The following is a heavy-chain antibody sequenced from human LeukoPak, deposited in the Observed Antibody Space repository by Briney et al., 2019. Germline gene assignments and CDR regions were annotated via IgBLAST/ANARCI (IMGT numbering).Heavy chain of an antibody. CDR1: GLGFAGSA. Sequence: GGSLRLSCAASGLGFAGSAVHWVRQTSGRGVERIGCVRGRDKNYATIYGASARGRFTISRDDSRNTASLQMNSLNTEDTAVYYFRHIEYVAPDSWGQGTLVTVSS. CDR3: RHIEYVAPDS. V-gene: IGHV3-73*01. D-gene: IGHD2-21*01. CDR2: VRGRDKNYAT. J-gene: IGHJ4*02.